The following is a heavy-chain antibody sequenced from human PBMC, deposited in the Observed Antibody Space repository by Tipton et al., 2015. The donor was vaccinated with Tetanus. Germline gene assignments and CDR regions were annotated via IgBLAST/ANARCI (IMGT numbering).Heavy chain of an antibody. D-gene: IGHD3-3*01. CDR2: VSSSGST. CDR1: GDSLRTGDRN. CDR3: ARANYDFSMKGPFDS. Sequence: GSLRLSCTVSGDSLRTGDRNWSWIRQPPGKGLEWLAYVSSSGSTNSDYFLKSRITISRDTSTNQYFLKLSSVTPADTAVYFCARANYDFSMKGPFDSWGQGLMVVVSA. V-gene: IGHV4-61*08. J-gene: IGHJ4*02.